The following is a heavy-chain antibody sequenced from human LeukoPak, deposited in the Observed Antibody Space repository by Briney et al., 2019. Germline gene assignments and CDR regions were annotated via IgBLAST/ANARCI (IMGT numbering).Heavy chain of an antibody. J-gene: IGHJ4*02. V-gene: IGHV3-66*01. D-gene: IGHD3-9*01. CDR3: ARDRDWAFDY. CDR2: IYSGGST. CDR1: GFTVSSYY. Sequence: GGSLRLSCAASGFTVSSYYMTWVRQAPGKGLEWVSVIYSGGSTYYADSVKGRVAISRDNSKNTVFLQMNSVRAEDTAVYYCARDRDWAFDYWGQGTLITVSS.